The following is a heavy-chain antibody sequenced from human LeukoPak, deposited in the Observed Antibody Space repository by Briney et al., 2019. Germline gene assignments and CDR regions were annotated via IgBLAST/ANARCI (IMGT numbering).Heavy chain of an antibody. J-gene: IGHJ5*02. CDR1: GGSISSGGYS. CDR3: ARGYYDTLTGYLYRRQKVNWFDP. Sequence: SQTLSLTCAVSGGSISSGGYSWSWIRQPPGKGLEWIGYIYHSGSTYYNPSLKSRVTISVDRSKNQFSLKLSSVTAADTAVYYCARGYYDTLTGYLYRRQKVNWFDPWGQGTLVTVSS. CDR2: IYHSGST. D-gene: IGHD3-9*01. V-gene: IGHV4-30-2*01.